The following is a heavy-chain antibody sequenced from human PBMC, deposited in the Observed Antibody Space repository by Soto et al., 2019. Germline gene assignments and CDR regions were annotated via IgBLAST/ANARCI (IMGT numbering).Heavy chain of an antibody. J-gene: IGHJ4*02. Sequence: GGSLRLSCAASGFSFSTYAMTWVRRAPGKGLEWVSTISGSGGRTYSADSVKGRFTISRDNSEKTLYLQINSLRAEDTAMYYCAKDRVGSDYPVHYYFEYWGQGTQVTVSS. V-gene: IGHV3-23*01. CDR3: AKDRVGSDYPVHYYFEY. CDR2: ISGSGGRT. CDR1: GFSFSTYA. D-gene: IGHD4-17*01.